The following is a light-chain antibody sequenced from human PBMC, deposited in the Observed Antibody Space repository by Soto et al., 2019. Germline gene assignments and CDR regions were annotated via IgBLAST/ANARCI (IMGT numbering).Light chain of an antibody. Sequence: QSALTQPVSVSGSPGQSITISCTGTSSDVGGYNYVSWYQQHPGKAPELMIYEVSNRPSGISTRFSGSKSGNTASLTISGLQAEDDADYYCSSYTTSNSWVFGGGTKLTVL. CDR2: EVS. J-gene: IGLJ3*02. CDR1: SSDVGGYNY. V-gene: IGLV2-14*01. CDR3: SSYTTSNSWV.